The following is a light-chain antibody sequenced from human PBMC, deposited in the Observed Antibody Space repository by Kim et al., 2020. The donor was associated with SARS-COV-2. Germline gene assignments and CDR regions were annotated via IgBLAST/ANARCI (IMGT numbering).Light chain of an antibody. CDR2: YDS. Sequence: SYELTQPPSVSVAPGKTARITCGGNKIGSKSVHWYQQKPGQALVVVIYYDSGRPSGIPERISGSNSGNTATLTISRVEAGDEADYYCQVWDSSSDHHWVFGGGTQLTVL. V-gene: IGLV3-21*04. CDR1: KIGSKS. CDR3: QVWDSSSDHHWV. J-gene: IGLJ3*02.